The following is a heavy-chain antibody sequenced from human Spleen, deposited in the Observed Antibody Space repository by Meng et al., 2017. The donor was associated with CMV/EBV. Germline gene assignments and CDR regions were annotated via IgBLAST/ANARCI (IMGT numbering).Heavy chain of an antibody. D-gene: IGHD1-26*01. J-gene: IGHJ3*02. CDR3: AREPYSGSTRDAFDS. CDR1: GYTFTSYG. V-gene: IGHV1-18*01. Sequence: SGYTFTSYGITWVRQAPGQGLEWMGWISAYNGDTNYAQKFQGRVTMTRDTSTSTAYMELRSLRSDDTAVYYCAREPYSGSTRDAFDSWGQGTMVTVSS. CDR2: ISAYNGDT.